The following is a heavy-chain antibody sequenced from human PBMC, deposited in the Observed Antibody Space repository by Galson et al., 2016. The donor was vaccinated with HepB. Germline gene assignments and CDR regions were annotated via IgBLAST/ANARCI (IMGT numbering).Heavy chain of an antibody. CDR1: GGTFSSHP. CDR3: ARPLRSYFDSSGYVSAFYI. D-gene: IGHD3-22*01. J-gene: IGHJ3*02. CDR2: IIPIFATA. V-gene: IGHV1-69*13. Sequence: SVKVSCKASGGTFSSHPINWVRQAPGQGLEWMGGIIPIFATANSAQKFQGRVTITADESTTTDYMELSSLGSEDTAVYYCARPLRSYFDSSGYVSAFYIWGQGTMVTVSS.